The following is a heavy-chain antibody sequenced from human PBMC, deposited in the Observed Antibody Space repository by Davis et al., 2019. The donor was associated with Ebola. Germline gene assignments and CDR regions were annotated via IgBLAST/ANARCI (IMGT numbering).Heavy chain of an antibody. CDR3: ARLSTRVDY. CDR2: INPNSGGT. Sequence: AASVKVSCKASGYTFTGYYMHWVRQAPGQGLEWMGWINPNSGGTNYAQKFQGWVTMTRDTSISTAYMELSSLRSEDTAVYYCARLSTRVDYWGQGTLVTVSS. D-gene: IGHD5/OR15-5a*01. CDR1: GYTFTGYY. V-gene: IGHV1-2*04. J-gene: IGHJ4*02.